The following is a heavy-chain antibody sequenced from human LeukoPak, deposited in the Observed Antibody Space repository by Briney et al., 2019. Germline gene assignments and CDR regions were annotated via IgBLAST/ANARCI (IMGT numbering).Heavy chain of an antibody. V-gene: IGHV1-2*02. J-gene: IGHJ4*02. D-gene: IGHD5-12*01. CDR3: ARTSDTYSGYDPYFDY. CDR1: GYTFTGYY. CDR2: INPNSGGT. Sequence: ASVKVSCKASGYTFTGYYMHWVRQAPGQGREWMGWINPNSGGTNYAQKFQGRVTMTRDTSISTAYMELSRLRSDDTAVYYCARTSDTYSGYDPYFDYWGQGTLVTVSS.